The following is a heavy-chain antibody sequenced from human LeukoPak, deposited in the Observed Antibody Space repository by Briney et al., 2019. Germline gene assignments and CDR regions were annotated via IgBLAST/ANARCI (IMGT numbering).Heavy chain of an antibody. J-gene: IGHJ3*02. D-gene: IGHD1-14*01. CDR1: GFTFSSYA. Sequence: GRSLRLSCAASGFTFSSYARSWVRQAPGKGLEWVGRIKSKTDGRTTDYAAPVKGRFTISRDDSKNTLYLQMNSLKTGDTAVYYCTTDTVYDAFDIWGQGTMVTVAS. CDR3: TTDTVYDAFDI. CDR2: IKSKTDGRTT. V-gene: IGHV3-15*01.